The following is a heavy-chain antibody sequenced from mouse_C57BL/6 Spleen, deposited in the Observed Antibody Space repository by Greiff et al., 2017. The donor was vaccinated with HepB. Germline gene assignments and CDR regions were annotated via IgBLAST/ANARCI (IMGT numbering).Heavy chain of an antibody. V-gene: IGHV1-53*01. CDR3: ARESITTVVAPYYCDY. Sequence: QVQLQQPGTELVKPGASVKLSCKASGYTFTSYWMHWVKQRPGQGLEWIGNINPSNGGTNYNEKFKSKATLTVDKSSSTAYMQRSSLTSEDSAVYYCARESITTVVAPYYCDYWGQGTTLTVSS. CDR2: INPSNGGT. D-gene: IGHD1-1*01. J-gene: IGHJ2*01. CDR1: GYTFTSYW.